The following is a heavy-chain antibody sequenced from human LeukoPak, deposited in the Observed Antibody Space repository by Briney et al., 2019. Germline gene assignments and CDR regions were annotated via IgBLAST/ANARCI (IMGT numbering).Heavy chain of an antibody. V-gene: IGHV4-59*01. J-gene: IGHJ1*01. D-gene: IGHD6-6*01. Sequence: ETLSLTCTVSGGSIITYYWNWIRQPPGKGLEWIGYIYHSGSTNYNPSLQSRVTISVDTSKNQFSLNLNSVTAADTAVYYCARGGAARLHFQNWGQGTLVTVSS. CDR2: IYHSGST. CDR1: GGSIITYY. CDR3: ARGGAARLHFQN.